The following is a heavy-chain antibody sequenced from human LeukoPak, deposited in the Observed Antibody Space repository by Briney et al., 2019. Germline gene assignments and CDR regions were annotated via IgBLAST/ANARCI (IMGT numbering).Heavy chain of an antibody. CDR2: ISGSGGST. Sequence: GGSLRLSCAAPGLTFSSYAMSWVRQAPGKGLEWVSAISGSGGSTYYADSVKGRFTISKDNAKNTVYLQMNSLRAEDTAVYYCVSFYETYWGRGTLVTVSS. V-gene: IGHV3-23*01. D-gene: IGHD2/OR15-2a*01. CDR3: VSFYETY. CDR1: GLTFSSYA. J-gene: IGHJ4*02.